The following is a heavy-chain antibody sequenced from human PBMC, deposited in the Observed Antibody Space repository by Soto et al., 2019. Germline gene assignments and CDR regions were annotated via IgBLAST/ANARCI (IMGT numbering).Heavy chain of an antibody. J-gene: IGHJ4*02. V-gene: IGHV3-7*01. D-gene: IGHD3-22*01. Sequence: EVQLVESGGGLVQPGGSLRLSCAASGFTFSSYWMSWVSQAPGKGLEWVANIKQDGSEKYYVDSVKGRFTISRDNAKNSLYLQMNSLRAEDTAVYYCARDNPLDYYDSSGPRGYFDYWGQGTLVTVSS. CDR2: IKQDGSEK. CDR1: GFTFSSYW. CDR3: ARDNPLDYYDSSGPRGYFDY.